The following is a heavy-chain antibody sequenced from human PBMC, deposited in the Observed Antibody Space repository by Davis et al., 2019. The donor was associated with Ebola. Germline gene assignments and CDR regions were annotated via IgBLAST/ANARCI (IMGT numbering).Heavy chain of an antibody. Sequence: PGGSLRLSCTVSGGSISSYYWSWIRQPAGKGLEWIGRIYTSGSTNYNPSLKSRVTMSVDTSKNQFSLKLSSVTAADTAVYYCARGDIVVVPAAQDYYYYMDVWGKGTTVTVSS. CDR3: ARGDIVVVPAAQDYYYYMDV. CDR1: GGSISSYY. D-gene: IGHD2-2*01. J-gene: IGHJ6*03. CDR2: IYTSGST. V-gene: IGHV4-4*07.